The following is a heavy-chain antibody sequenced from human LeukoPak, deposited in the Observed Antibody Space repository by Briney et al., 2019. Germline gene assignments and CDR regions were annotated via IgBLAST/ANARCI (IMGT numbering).Heavy chain of an antibody. CDR1: GYTFTSYG. CDR2: INPNSGGT. V-gene: IGHV1-2*06. CDR3: ARVDDYYDSSGYYNY. Sequence: GASVKVSCKASGYTFTSYGISWVRQAPGQGLEWMGRINPNSGGTNYAQKFQGRVTMTRDTSISTAYMEVSRLRSDDTAVYYCARVDDYYDSSGYYNYWGQGTLVTVSS. D-gene: IGHD3-22*01. J-gene: IGHJ4*02.